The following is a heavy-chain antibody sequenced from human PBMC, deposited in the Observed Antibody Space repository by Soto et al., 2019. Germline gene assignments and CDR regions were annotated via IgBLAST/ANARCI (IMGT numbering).Heavy chain of an antibody. CDR1: GGTFSSYA. Sequence: SVKVSCKASGGTFSSYAISWVRQAPGQGLEWMREIIPIFGTANYAQKFQGRVTITADESTSTAYMELSSLRSEDTAVYYCARSNQPYSSGWYMVGYYYYGMDVWGQGTTVTVSS. J-gene: IGHJ6*02. CDR3: ARSNQPYSSGWYMVGYYYYGMDV. V-gene: IGHV1-69*13. D-gene: IGHD6-19*01. CDR2: IIPIFGTA.